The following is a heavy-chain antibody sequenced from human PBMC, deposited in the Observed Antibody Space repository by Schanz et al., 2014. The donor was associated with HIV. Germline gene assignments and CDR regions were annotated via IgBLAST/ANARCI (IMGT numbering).Heavy chain of an antibody. CDR2: ISYDGTKS. Sequence: VQLVESGGGLVQPGGSLRLSCAASGFSFSNYGMHWVRQAPGKGLEWVAIISYDGTKSYHTDFAKGRFTISRDNSKNMVYLQMNSLRAEDTAVYYCAKDLVTMAHYYYYYGMDVWGQGTTVTVSS. CDR1: GFSFSNYG. D-gene: IGHD3-10*01. J-gene: IGHJ6*02. CDR3: AKDLVTMAHYYYYYGMDV. V-gene: IGHV3-30*18.